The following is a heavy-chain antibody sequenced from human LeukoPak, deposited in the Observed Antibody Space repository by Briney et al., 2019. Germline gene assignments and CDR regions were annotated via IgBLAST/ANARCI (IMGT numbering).Heavy chain of an antibody. Sequence: GGSLRLSCAASGFTFSYYWMHWVRQAPGKGLVWVSRINSEGTSTSFADSVKGRFTISRDNAKNTLYLQMNSLRAEDTAVYYCARDRTYYYDSSGYRGQHDAFDIWGQGTMVTVSS. J-gene: IGHJ3*02. V-gene: IGHV3-74*01. D-gene: IGHD3-22*01. CDR2: INSEGTST. CDR3: ARDRTYYYDSSGYRGQHDAFDI. CDR1: GFTFSYYW.